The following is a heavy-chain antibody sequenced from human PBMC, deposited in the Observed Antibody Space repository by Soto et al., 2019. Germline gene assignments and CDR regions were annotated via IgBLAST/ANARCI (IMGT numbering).Heavy chain of an antibody. Sequence: QVQLVQSGAEVKKPGASVKVSCKASGYTFTSYDINWVRQATGQGLEWMGWMNPNSGNTAYAQKFKDRVTMTRNTSISTAYMELSSLRSEDTAVYYCAREKSSGYYYDYWGQGTLVTVSS. D-gene: IGHD3-22*01. J-gene: IGHJ4*02. V-gene: IGHV1-8*01. CDR1: GYTFTSYD. CDR2: MNPNSGNT. CDR3: AREKSSGYYYDY.